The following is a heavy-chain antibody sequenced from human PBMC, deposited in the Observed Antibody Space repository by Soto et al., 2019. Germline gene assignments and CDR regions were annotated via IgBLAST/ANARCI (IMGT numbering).Heavy chain of an antibody. CDR3: ARFSGAVAEGTEKFDY. CDR2: IYYSGST. Sequence: SETLSLTCTVSGGSISSYYWSWIRQPPGKGLEWIGYIYYSGSTYYNPSLKSRVTISVDTSKNQFSLKLSSVTAADTAVYYCARFSGAVAEGTEKFDYWGQGTLVTVSS. D-gene: IGHD6-19*01. CDR1: GGSISSYY. V-gene: IGHV4-59*04. J-gene: IGHJ4*02.